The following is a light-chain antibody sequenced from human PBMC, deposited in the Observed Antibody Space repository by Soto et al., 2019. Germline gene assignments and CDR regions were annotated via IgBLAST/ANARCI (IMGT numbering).Light chain of an antibody. CDR2: SNT. Sequence: QSVLTQPPSVSGTPGQRVSISCSGSTSNIGINTVNWYQQLPGTAPKLLIYSNTQRPSGVPERFSGSKSGTSASLAISGLRSEDEADYYYAASDDALGRLAVFGGGTQLTVL. CDR1: TSNIGINT. CDR3: AASDDALGRLAV. V-gene: IGLV1-44*01. J-gene: IGLJ2*01.